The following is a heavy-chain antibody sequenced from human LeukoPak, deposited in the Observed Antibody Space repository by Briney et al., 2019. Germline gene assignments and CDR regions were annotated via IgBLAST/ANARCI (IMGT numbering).Heavy chain of an antibody. CDR3: ARRPSGRMDWYLDL. CDR2: IYYTGNT. V-gene: IGHV4-59*08. J-gene: IGHJ2*01. D-gene: IGHD2-15*01. CDR1: GGYISTYY. Sequence: SETLSLTCTISGGYISTYYWSWLRQPPGKGLEWIGYIYYTGNTNYNPSLKSRVAMSVDTSKNHFSLKLNSVTAADTAVYYCARRPSGRMDWYLDLWGGGTLVTVSS.